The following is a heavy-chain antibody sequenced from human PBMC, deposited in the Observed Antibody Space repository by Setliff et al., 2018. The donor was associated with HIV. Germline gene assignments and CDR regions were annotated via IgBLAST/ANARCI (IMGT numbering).Heavy chain of an antibody. V-gene: IGHV4-39*01. CDR1: GAFVNSTFYN. CDR2: VYHFGST. Sequence: PSETLSLTCTVSGAFVNSTFYNWAWIRQSPGKGLEWIGTVYHFGSTFYNPSLKSRLTMSVDTSKNQFSLRLHSVTAADTAVYYCARREGTAAAGTYYMDVWGKGTTVTVSS. CDR3: ARREGTAAAGTYYMDV. J-gene: IGHJ6*03. D-gene: IGHD6-13*01.